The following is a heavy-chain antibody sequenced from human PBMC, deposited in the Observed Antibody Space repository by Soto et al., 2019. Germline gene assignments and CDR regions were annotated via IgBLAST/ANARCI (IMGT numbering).Heavy chain of an antibody. J-gene: IGHJ6*04. CDR2: INHSGST. Sequence: PSETLSLTCAVYGGSFSGYYWSWIRQPPGKGLEWIGGINHSGSTNYNPSLKSRVTISVDTSKNQFSLKLSSVTAADMAVYYCARDPVRGEVDVWGKGTTVTVSS. V-gene: IGHV4-34*01. CDR3: ARDPVRGEVDV. CDR1: GGSFSGYY. D-gene: IGHD3-10*01.